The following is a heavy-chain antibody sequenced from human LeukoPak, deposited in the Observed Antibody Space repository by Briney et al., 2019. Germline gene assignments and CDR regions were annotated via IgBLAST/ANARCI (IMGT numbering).Heavy chain of an antibody. Sequence: SETLSLTCAVYGGSFSGYYWSWIRQPPGKGLEWIGEINHSGSTTYTPSLKSRVTISVDTSKNQFSLKLSSVTAADTAVYYCARGRRYSPNWFDPWGQGTLVTVSS. J-gene: IGHJ5*02. CDR3: ARGRRYSPNWFDP. D-gene: IGHD6-13*01. CDR2: INHSGST. CDR1: GGSFSGYY. V-gene: IGHV4-34*01.